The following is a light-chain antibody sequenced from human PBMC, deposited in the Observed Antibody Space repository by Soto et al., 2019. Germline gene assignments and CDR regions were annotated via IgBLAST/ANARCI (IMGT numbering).Light chain of an antibody. CDR3: QQYNSWWT. CDR2: KAS. V-gene: IGKV1-5*03. CDR1: QSISSW. Sequence: DIQMTQSPSTLSASVGYRFTITCRASQSISSWLAWYQQKPGKAPKLLIYKASSLESGVPSRFSGSGSGTEFTLTISSLQPDDFATYYCQQYNSWWTFDQGTTGDIK. J-gene: IGKJ1*01.